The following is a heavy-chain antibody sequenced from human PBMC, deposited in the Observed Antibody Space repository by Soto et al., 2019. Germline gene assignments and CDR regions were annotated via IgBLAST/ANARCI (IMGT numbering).Heavy chain of an antibody. V-gene: IGHV1-8*01. D-gene: IGHD4-17*01. Sequence: ASVKVSCKASGYTFTSYDINWVRQATGQGLEWMGWMNPNSGNTGYAQKFQGRVTMTRNTSISTAYMELSSLRSEDTAVYYCARGPNYGDFPQYYCDYWGQGTLVTVSS. J-gene: IGHJ4*02. CDR1: GYTFTSYD. CDR3: ARGPNYGDFPQYYCDY. CDR2: MNPNSGNT.